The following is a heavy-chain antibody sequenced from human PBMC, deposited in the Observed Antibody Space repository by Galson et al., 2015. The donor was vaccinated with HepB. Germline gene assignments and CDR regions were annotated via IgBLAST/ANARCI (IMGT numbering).Heavy chain of an antibody. D-gene: IGHD3-10*01. Sequence: SLRLSCAASGFTFSSFPMNWVRQAPGRGLEYVSGIGSSGGSTYYANSVKGRFTISRDNSKNTLYLQMGSLRAEDMAVYYCARDPERRITGTSGTYFDFWGQGTLVTVSS. CDR3: ARDPERRITGTSGTYFDF. J-gene: IGHJ4*02. V-gene: IGHV3-64*01. CDR2: IGSSGGST. CDR1: GFTFSSFP.